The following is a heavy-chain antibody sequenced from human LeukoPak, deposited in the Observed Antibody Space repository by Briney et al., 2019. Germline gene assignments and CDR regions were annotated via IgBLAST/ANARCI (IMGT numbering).Heavy chain of an antibody. J-gene: IGHJ5*02. V-gene: IGHV3-48*03. CDR2: ISSSGSTI. CDR3: ARSLVVGATYPYR. Sequence: GGSLRLSCAASGFTFSSYEMNWVRQAPGKGLEWVSYISSSGSTIYYADSVKGRFTISRDNAKNSLYLQLNSLRAEDTAVYYCARSLVVGATYPYRWGQGTLVTVSS. D-gene: IGHD1-26*01. CDR1: GFTFSSYE.